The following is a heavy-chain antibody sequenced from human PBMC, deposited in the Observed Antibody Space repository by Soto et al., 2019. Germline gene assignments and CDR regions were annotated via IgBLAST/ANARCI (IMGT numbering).Heavy chain of an antibody. CDR1: GGTFSSYA. Sequence: GASVKVSCKASGGTFSSYAISWVRQAPGQGLEWMGGIIPIFGTANYAQKFQGRVTITADESTSTAYMELSSLRSGETAVYYCARLGGANPYYYYYGMDVWAKGPRSPSP. J-gene: IGHJ6*02. V-gene: IGHV1-69*13. CDR2: IIPIFGTA. CDR3: ARLGGANPYYYYYGMDV. D-gene: IGHD1-26*01.